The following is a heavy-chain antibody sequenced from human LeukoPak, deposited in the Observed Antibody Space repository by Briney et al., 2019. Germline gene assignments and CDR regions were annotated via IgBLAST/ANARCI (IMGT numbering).Heavy chain of an antibody. CDR1: GYTLTELS. D-gene: IGHD6-6*01. CDR2: FDPEDGET. J-gene: IGHJ3*02. V-gene: IGHV1-24*01. Sequence: ASVKVSCKVSGYTLTELSMHWVRQAPGKGLEWMGGFDPEDGETIYAQKFQGRVTMTEDTSTDTAYMELSSLRSEDTAVYYCARGDSSLRNDAFDIWGQGTMVTVSS. CDR3: ARGDSSLRNDAFDI.